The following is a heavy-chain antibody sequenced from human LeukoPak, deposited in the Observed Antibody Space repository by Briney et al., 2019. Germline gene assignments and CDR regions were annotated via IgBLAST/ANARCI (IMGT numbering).Heavy chain of an antibody. CDR2: ISSSGSTI. CDR3: ARDREIAVAGSFDY. J-gene: IGHJ4*02. D-gene: IGHD6-19*01. CDR1: GFTFSSYE. V-gene: IGHV3-48*03. Sequence: QPGGSLRLSCAASGFTFSSYEMNWVRQAPGKGLEWVSYISSSGSTIYYADSVKGRFTISRDNAKNSLYLQMNSLRAEDTALYYCARDREIAVAGSFDYWGQGTLVTVSS.